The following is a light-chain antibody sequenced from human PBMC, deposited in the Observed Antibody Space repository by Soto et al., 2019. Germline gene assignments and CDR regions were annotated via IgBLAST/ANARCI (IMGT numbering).Light chain of an antibody. CDR2: GAS. CDR3: QQYSSWPLT. CDR1: QSVSSS. J-gene: IGKJ5*01. V-gene: IGKV3-15*01. Sequence: ETVMTQSPATLSVSPGDTATLSCRASQSVSSSLAWYQQKPGQAPRLLIDGASTRATGIPARFSGSGSGTAFTLTISSLQSEDIALYHCQQYSSWPLTFGQGTRVEIK.